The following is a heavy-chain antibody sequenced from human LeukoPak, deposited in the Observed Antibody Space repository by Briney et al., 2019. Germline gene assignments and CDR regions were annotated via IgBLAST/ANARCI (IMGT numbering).Heavy chain of an antibody. J-gene: IGHJ4*02. Sequence: EASVKVSCKASGYTFTGYYMHWVRQAPGQGLEWMGWINPNSGGTNYAQKFQGRVTMTRDTSISTAYMELSRLRSDDTAVYYCARALEWLLFDFDYWGQGTLVTVSS. CDR1: GYTFTGYY. CDR3: ARALEWLLFDFDY. D-gene: IGHD3-3*01. CDR2: INPNSGGT. V-gene: IGHV1-2*02.